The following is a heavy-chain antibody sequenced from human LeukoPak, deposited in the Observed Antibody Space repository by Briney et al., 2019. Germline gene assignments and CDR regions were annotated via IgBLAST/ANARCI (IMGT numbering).Heavy chain of an antibody. D-gene: IGHD4-17*01. V-gene: IGHV1-2*02. CDR1: GYTFTGYY. Sequence: ASVKVSCKASGYTFTGYYMHWVRQAPGQGLEWMGWINPNSGGTNYAQKFQGRVTMTRDTSISTAYMELSRLRSDDTAVYYCARTWGYGDFYFDYWGQGTLVTVSS. CDR2: INPNSGGT. CDR3: ARTWGYGDFYFDY. J-gene: IGHJ4*02.